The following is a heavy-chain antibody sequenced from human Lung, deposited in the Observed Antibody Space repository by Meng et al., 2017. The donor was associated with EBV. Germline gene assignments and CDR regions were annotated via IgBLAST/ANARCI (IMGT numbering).Heavy chain of an antibody. CDR1: GGSVSSPSAS. CDR2: TYYRSKWYR. J-gene: IGHJ4*02. D-gene: IGHD6-19*01. CDR3: VRSENIGWYSNHPFDS. Sequence: QVLLQSSGPGLVMPSXXLSLPCASSGGSVSSPSASWTWSRQSPSRGLEWLGRTYYRSKWYRDFAPSVKSRITIDPDTSKNDFSLQLKSVTPEDTAVYYCVRSENIGWYSNHPFDSWGQGTLVTVSS. V-gene: IGHV6-1*01.